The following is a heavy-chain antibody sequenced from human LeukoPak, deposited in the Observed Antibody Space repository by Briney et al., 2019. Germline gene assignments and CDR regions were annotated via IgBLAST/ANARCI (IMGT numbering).Heavy chain of an antibody. J-gene: IGHJ5*02. D-gene: IGHD2-2*01. V-gene: IGHV4-4*07. Sequence: PSETLSLTCSLSGGSISDYYGTWIRQPAEKGLECIGRIYSSGSTNYNPSLRSRVTMSVDTTKNQFSLKLTSVIDAETALYYCARGRQLPSGWLDPWGQGTLVTVSS. CDR3: ARGRQLPSGWLDP. CDR1: GGSISDYY. CDR2: IYSSGST.